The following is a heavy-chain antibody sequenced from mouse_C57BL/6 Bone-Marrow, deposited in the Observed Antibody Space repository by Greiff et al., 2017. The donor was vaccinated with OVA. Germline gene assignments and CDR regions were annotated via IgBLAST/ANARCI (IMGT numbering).Heavy chain of an antibody. V-gene: IGHV1-55*01. Sequence: QVQLQQPGAELVKPGASVKMSCTASGYTFTSYWITWVKQRPGQGLEWIGDIYPGRGSTNYNEKFQSQATLTVDTSSSTAYMQLSSLTSEDSAVYYCARGDYYGSSYDWYFDVWGTGTTVTVSS. CDR3: ARGDYYGSSYDWYFDV. CDR2: IYPGRGST. J-gene: IGHJ1*03. D-gene: IGHD1-1*01. CDR1: GYTFTSYW.